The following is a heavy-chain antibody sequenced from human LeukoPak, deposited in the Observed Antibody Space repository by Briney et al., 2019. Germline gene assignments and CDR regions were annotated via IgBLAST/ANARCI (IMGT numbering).Heavy chain of an antibody. CDR1: GGSFSGYY. CDR3: ARRAGESHYYYYYGMDV. J-gene: IGHJ6*02. V-gene: IGHV4-39*01. Sequence: PSETLSLTCAVYGGSFSGYYWGWIRQPPGKGLEWIGSIYYSGSTYYNPSLKSRVTISVDTSKNQFSLKLSSVTAADTAVYYCARRAGESHYYYYYGMDVWGQGTTVIVSS. CDR2: IYYSGST.